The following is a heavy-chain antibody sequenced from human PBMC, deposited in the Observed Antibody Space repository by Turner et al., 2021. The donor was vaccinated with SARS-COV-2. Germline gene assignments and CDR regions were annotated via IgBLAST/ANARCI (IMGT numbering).Heavy chain of an antibody. J-gene: IGHJ5*02. CDR2: ISYDGINK. D-gene: IGHD2-21*01. Sequence: QVQLVESGGGVVLPGRSLRLSCAASGFTFSIYAMHWVRQAPGKGLEWVALISYDGINKYYADSVKGRFTISRDNSKNTLYLQMNSLRAEDTAVYYCARGFGGNYNWFDPWGQGTLVTVSS. CDR3: ARGFGGNYNWFDP. V-gene: IGHV3-30*04. CDR1: GFTFSIYA.